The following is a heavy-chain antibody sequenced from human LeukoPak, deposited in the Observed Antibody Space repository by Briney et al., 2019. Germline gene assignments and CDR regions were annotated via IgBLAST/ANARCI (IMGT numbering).Heavy chain of an antibody. CDR2: INPNSGDA. CDR1: GYTFTGHY. V-gene: IGHV1-2*02. D-gene: IGHD2-2*02. Sequence: ASVKVSCKASGYTFTGHYIHWVRQAPGQGLEWMGWINPNSGDANYAQKFQGRVTVTRDTSITTAYMELSRLTSVDTAVYYCAREVFCTSTSCYSGLGYYYYYMDVWGKGTTVTVSS. J-gene: IGHJ6*03. CDR3: AREVFCTSTSCYSGLGYYYYYMDV.